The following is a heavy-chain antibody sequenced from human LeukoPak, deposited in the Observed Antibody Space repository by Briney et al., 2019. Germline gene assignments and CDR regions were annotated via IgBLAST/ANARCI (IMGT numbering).Heavy chain of an antibody. CDR2: IIPILGIA. CDR3: EGFGDMNDAFDI. CDR1: GGTFSSYT. V-gene: IGHV1-69*02. Sequence: SVKVSCKASGGTFSSYTISWVRQAPGQGLEWMGRIIPILGIANYAQKFQGRVTITADKSTSTAYMELSSLRPEDTVVYYCEGFGDMNDAFDIWGQGTMVTVSS. D-gene: IGHD3-10*01. J-gene: IGHJ3*02.